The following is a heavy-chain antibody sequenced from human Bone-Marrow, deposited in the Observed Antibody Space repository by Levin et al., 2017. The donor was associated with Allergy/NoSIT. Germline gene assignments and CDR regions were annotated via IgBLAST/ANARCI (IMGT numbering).Heavy chain of an antibody. CDR1: GFTVSNYH. D-gene: IGHD2-8*01. J-gene: IGHJ4*01. Sequence: GGSLRLSCAASGFTVSNYHISWVRQAPGKGLEWVSVIYPGGSTYYADSVKGRFTISRDNSKNTVYFQLNSLKVDDTAVYYCARGAGVLSKSCQFDNWGHGTLVAVSS. CDR2: IYPGGST. V-gene: IGHV3-53*01. CDR3: ARGAGVLSKSCQFDN.